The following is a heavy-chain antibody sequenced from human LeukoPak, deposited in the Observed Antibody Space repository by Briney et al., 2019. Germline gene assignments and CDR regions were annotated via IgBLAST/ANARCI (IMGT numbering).Heavy chain of an antibody. J-gene: IGHJ4*02. CDR3: AYLGLSSDWNDVPGPQIDY. CDR1: GFTFSSYW. D-gene: IGHD1-1*01. CDR2: INGDGSRT. V-gene: IGHV3-74*01. Sequence: PGGSLRLSCEASGFTFSSYWMHWVRQAPGKGLVWVSRINGDGSRTSYADSVKGRFTISRDNSKNTLYLQMNSLRAEDTALYYCAYLGLSSDWNDVPGPQIDYWGQGTLVTVSS.